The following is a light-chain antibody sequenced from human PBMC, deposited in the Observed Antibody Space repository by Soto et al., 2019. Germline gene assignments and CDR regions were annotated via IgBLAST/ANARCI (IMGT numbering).Light chain of an antibody. CDR2: SAS. V-gene: IGKV3-15*01. CDR3: QQYNNWPWT. J-gene: IGKJ1*01. CDR1: QSISDT. Sequence: EIVLTQSPATFSLSPGERATLSCRASQSISDTLAWYQQRPGQAPRLLIYSASSRAPALPARFSGSGSGTDFTLTISSLQSEDSAVYYCQQYNNWPWTFGQGTKVDI.